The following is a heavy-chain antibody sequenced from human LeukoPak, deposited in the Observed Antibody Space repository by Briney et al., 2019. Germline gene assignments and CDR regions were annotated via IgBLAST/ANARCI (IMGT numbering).Heavy chain of an antibody. CDR1: GYTFTSYA. Sequence: ASVKVSCKASGYTFTSYAMNWVRQAPGQGLEWMGIINPSGGSTSYAQKFQGRVTMTRDTSTSTVYMELSSLRSEDTAVYYCARDNRIHRDGYNSGYYFDYWGQGTLVTVSS. D-gene: IGHD5-24*01. CDR3: ARDNRIHRDGYNSGYYFDY. CDR2: INPSGGST. V-gene: IGHV1-46*01. J-gene: IGHJ4*02.